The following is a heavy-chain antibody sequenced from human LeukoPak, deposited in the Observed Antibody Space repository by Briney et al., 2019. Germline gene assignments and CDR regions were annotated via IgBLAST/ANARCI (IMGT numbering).Heavy chain of an antibody. CDR2: IYYSGST. CDR1: GASISSGGYY. D-gene: IGHD5-18*01. CDR3: ASVSDSARHADY. Sequence: SETLSLTCTVSGASISSGGYYWSWIRQYPGKGLEWIGYIYYSGSTYYNPSLNSRVTISVDTSKSHFSLKLTSVTAADTAVYYCASVSDSARHADYWGQGTLVTVSS. J-gene: IGHJ4*02. V-gene: IGHV4-31*03.